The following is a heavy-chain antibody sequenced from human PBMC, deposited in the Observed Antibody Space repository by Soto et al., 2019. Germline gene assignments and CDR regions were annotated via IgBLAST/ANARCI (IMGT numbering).Heavy chain of an antibody. CDR1: CFTLSTYW. CDR3: GTDQWGGAFDI. J-gene: IGHJ3*02. Sequence: GGSVRLSCVSSCFTLSTYWMAWVRQTPGKGLEFVANIRPDGNEINYVDSVKGRFTISRDNAKNSLFLQMNSLRHDDTAVYYCGTDQWGGAFDIGGQGTTVTVSS. D-gene: IGHD3-10*01. V-gene: IGHV3-7*01. CDR2: IRPDGNEI.